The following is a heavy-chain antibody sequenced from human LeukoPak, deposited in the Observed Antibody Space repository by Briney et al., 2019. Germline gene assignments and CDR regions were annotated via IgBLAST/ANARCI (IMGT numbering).Heavy chain of an antibody. CDR2: INPSGGST. CDR3: AREEGTVGATTDYYFDY. J-gene: IGHJ4*02. V-gene: IGHV1-46*01. D-gene: IGHD1-26*01. CDR1: GYTFTSYH. Sequence: ASVKVSCKASGYTFTSYHMHWVRQAPGQGLEWMGIINPSGGSTSYAQKFQGRVTMTRDMSTSTVYMELSSLRSEDTAVYYCAREEGTVGATTDYYFDYWGQGTLVTVSS.